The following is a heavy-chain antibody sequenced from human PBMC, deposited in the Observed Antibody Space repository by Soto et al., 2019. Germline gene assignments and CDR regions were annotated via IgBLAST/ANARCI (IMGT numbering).Heavy chain of an antibody. CDR3: ATSLYSSSLNWVDP. J-gene: IGHJ5*02. Sequence: SETLSLTCTVSGGSVSSGSYYWSWIRQPPGKGLEWIGYIYYSGSTNYNPSLKSRVTISVDTSKNQFSLKLSSVTAADTAVYYCATSLYSSSLNWVDPWGQGTLVTVSS. V-gene: IGHV4-61*01. CDR2: IYYSGST. CDR1: GGSVSSGSYY. D-gene: IGHD6-13*01.